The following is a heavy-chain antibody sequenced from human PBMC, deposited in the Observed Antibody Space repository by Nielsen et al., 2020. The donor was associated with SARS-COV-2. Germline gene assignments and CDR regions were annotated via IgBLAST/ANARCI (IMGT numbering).Heavy chain of an antibody. D-gene: IGHD6-13*01. CDR2: INWNGGRT. V-gene: IGHV3-20*04. Sequence: GGSLRLSCAASGFSYDDDGMSWVRQVPARGLEWVSGINWNGGRTGYADSVRDRFTISGDNAQSSLYLQMNSLTVEDTALYYCARCYLAAPYYYGMDVWGQGTKVTVSS. CDR1: GFSYDDDG. CDR3: ARCYLAAPYYYGMDV. J-gene: IGHJ6*02.